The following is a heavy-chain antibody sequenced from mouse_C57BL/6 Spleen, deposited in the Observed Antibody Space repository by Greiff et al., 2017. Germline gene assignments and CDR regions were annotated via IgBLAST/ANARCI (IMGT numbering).Heavy chain of an antibody. CDR2: IYPGDGDT. D-gene: IGHD2-5*01. J-gene: IGHJ3*01. CDR1: GYAFSSYW. V-gene: IGHV1-80*01. CDR3: ASSYFSSYVGFAY. Sequence: QVQLQQSGAELVKPGASVKISCKASGYAFSSYWMNWVKQRPGKGLEWIGQIYPGDGDTNYKGKFKGKATLTADKSSSTAYLQLSSLTSEDSAVYVCASSYFSSYVGFAYWGQGTLVTVAA.